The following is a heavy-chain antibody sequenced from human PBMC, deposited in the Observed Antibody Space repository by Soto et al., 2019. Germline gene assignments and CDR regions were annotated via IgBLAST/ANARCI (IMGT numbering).Heavy chain of an antibody. J-gene: IGHJ4*02. D-gene: IGHD5-18*01. CDR2: IWYDGSNK. CDR3: ARKSGYSYGWYYFDY. V-gene: IGHV3-33*01. Sequence: QVQLVESGGGVVQPGRSLRLSCAASGFTFSSYGMHWVRQAPGKGLEWVAVIWYDGSNKYYADSVKGRFTISRDNSKNTLYLQMNSLRAEDTAVYYCARKSGYSYGWYYFDYWGQGTLVTVSS. CDR1: GFTFSSYG.